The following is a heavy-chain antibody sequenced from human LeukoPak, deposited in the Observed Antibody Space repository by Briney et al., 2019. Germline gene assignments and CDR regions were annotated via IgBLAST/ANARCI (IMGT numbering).Heavy chain of an antibody. J-gene: IGHJ6*03. V-gene: IGHV4-30-4*07. CDR3: ASLDYCSGGSCYRAYYMDV. D-gene: IGHD2-15*01. CDR2: IYYSGST. CDR1: GGSISSGGYS. Sequence: SETLSLTCAVSGGSISSGGYSWSWIRQPPGKGLEWIGYIYYSGSTYYNPSLKSRVTISVDTSKNQFSLKLSSVTAADTAVYYCASLDYCSGGSCYRAYYMDVWGKGTTVTISS.